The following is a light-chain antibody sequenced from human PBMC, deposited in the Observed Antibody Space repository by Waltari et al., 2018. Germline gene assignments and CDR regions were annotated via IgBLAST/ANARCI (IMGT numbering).Light chain of an antibody. CDR3: SSYTSINTWV. CDR1: SSDVGGYNY. J-gene: IGLJ3*02. CDR2: DVT. V-gene: IGLV2-14*03. Sequence: QSALTQPASVSGSPGQSIIISCTGTSSDVGGYNYVSWYQQLPGRAPKLMIYDVTSRPPGVSNRFSGSKSGNTASLTISGLQAEDEADYYCSSYTSINTWVFGGGTKVTVL.